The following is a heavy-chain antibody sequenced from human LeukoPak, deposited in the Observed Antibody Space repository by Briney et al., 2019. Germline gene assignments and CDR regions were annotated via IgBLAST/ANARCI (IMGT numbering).Heavy chain of an antibody. CDR2: IYYSGSA. CDR1: GGSISSYY. V-gene: IGHV4-59*01. D-gene: IGHD1-26*01. CDR3: ARVPRLSGSYYGNYYYGMDV. Sequence: SETLSLTCTVSGGSISSYYWSWIRQPPGKGLEWIGYIYYSGSANYNPSLKSRVTISVDTSKNQFSLKLSSVTAADTAVCYCARVPRLSGSYYGNYYYGMDVWGQGTTVTVSS. J-gene: IGHJ6*02.